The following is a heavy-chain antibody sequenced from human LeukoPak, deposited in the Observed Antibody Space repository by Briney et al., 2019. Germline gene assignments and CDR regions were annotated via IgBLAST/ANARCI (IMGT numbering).Heavy chain of an antibody. V-gene: IGHV1-2*02. CDR2: INPNSGGT. J-gene: IGHJ5*02. D-gene: IGHD2-21*01. CDR1: GYSFTDYY. Sequence: AASVKVSCKTSGYSFTDYYMHWVRQAPGQGLEWLGWINPNSGGTSSAQKFQGRVTMTRDTSISTVYMEVSGLTSDDTAIYYCARADRLHGGPYLIGPWGQGTLVTVSS. CDR3: ARADRLHGGPYLIGP.